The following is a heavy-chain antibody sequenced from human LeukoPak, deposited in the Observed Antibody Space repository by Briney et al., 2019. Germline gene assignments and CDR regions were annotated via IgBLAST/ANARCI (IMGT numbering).Heavy chain of an antibody. CDR3: VKDSDYYGSGTLDY. Sequence: GSLRLSCAASGFTFSNYGMHWVRQAPGKGLEYVSAISSSGGSTYYADSVKGRFTISRDNSKNTLYLQMSSLRAEDTAVYYCVKDSDYYGSGTLDYWGQGTLVTVSS. V-gene: IGHV3-64D*06. CDR2: ISSSGGST. J-gene: IGHJ4*02. D-gene: IGHD3-10*01. CDR1: GFTFSNYG.